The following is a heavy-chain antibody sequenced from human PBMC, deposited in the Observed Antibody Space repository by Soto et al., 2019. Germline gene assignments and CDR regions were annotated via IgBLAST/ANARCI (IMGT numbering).Heavy chain of an antibody. D-gene: IGHD3-10*01. Sequence: QVQLQESGPGLVKPSETLSLTCTVSGGSISSYYWSWIRQPAGKGLEWIGRIYTSGSTNYNPSLKSRVTMSVDTSKNQFSLKLSSVTAADTAVYYCARDEYGSGSYTYYYYGMDVWGQGTTVTVSS. V-gene: IGHV4-4*07. CDR1: GGSISSYY. CDR3: ARDEYGSGSYTYYYYGMDV. CDR2: IYTSGST. J-gene: IGHJ6*02.